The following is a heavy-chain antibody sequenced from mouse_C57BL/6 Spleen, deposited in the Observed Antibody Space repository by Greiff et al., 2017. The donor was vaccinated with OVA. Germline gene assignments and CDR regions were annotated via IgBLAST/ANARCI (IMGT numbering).Heavy chain of an antibody. CDR3: ARRRDYYGSSPYFDY. Sequence: VKLVESGAELVKPGASVKMSCKASGYTFTTYPIEWMKQNHGKSLEWIGNFHPYNDDTKYNEKFKGKATLTVEKSSSTVYLELSRLTSDDSAVYYCARRRDYYGSSPYFDYWGQGTTLTVSS. CDR1: GYTFTTYP. V-gene: IGHV1-47*01. D-gene: IGHD1-1*01. J-gene: IGHJ2*01. CDR2: FHPYNDDT.